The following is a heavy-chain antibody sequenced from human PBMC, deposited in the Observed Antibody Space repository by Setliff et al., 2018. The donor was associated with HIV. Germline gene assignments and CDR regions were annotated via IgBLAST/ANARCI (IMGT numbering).Heavy chain of an antibody. J-gene: IGHJ3*02. CDR3: TTDAYHDYLTGPTPGAFDI. V-gene: IGHV1-18*01. CDR2: ISAYNGNT. Sequence: ASVKVSCKASGYTFTSYGISWVRQAPGQGLEWMGWISAYNGNTNYAQKLQGRVTMTTDTSTSTAYMELRSLRSDDTAVYYCTTDAYHDYLTGPTPGAFDIWGQGTMVTVS. CDR1: GYTFTSYG. D-gene: IGHD3-9*01.